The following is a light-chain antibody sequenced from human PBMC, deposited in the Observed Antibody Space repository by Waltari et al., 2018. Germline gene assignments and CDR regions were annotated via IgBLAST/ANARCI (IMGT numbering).Light chain of an antibody. CDR2: EGS. J-gene: IGLJ3*02. CDR3: CSYAGSSTWV. Sequence: SALTQPAPVSGSPGQSITISCSATSSAVGSYNLVSCYQQHPGKAPKLMLYEGSKRPSGVSNRFSGSKSGNTASLTIAGLQAEDEADYYCCSYAGSSTWVFGGGTKLTVL. CDR1: SSAVGSYNL. V-gene: IGLV2-23*01.